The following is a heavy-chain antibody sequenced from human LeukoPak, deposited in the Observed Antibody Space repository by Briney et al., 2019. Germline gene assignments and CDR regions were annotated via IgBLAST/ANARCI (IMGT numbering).Heavy chain of an antibody. CDR2: INHSGST. CDR3: ARRIAADGMRYFDY. D-gene: IGHD6-13*01. CDR1: GGSFSGYY. Sequence: SETLSLTCAVYGGSFSGYYWSWIRQPPVKGLEWIGEINHSGSTNYNPSLKSRVTISVDTSKNQFSLKLSSVTAADTAVYYCARRIAADGMRYFDYWGQGTLVTVSS. J-gene: IGHJ4*02. V-gene: IGHV4-34*01.